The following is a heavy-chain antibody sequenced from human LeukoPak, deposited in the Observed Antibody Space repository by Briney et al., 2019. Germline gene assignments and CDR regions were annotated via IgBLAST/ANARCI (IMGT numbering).Heavy chain of an antibody. CDR2: IYYSGST. J-gene: IGHJ5*02. CDR1: GGSVSSGSYY. Sequence: PSETLSLTCTVSGGSVSSGSYYWSWIRQPPGKGLEWIGYIYYSGSTNYNPSLKSRVTISVDTSKNQFSLKLSSVTAADTAVYYCARAPTYYDILTGYYLWFDPWGQGTLVTVSS. D-gene: IGHD3-9*01. V-gene: IGHV4-61*01. CDR3: ARAPTYYDILTGYYLWFDP.